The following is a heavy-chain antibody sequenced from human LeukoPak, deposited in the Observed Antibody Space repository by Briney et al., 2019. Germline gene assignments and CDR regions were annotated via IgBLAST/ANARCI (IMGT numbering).Heavy chain of an antibody. J-gene: IGHJ5*02. D-gene: IGHD3-10*01. CDR3: ARLPQEFGVLPFDP. CDR2: MNPNSGNT. V-gene: IGHV1-8*01. Sequence: ASVKVSCKATGYTFTSYDINWVRQATGQELEWMGWMNPNSGNTGYAQKFQGRVTMTRNTSISTAYMELSSLRSEDTAVYYCARLPQEFGVLPFDPWGQGTLVTVSS. CDR1: GYTFTSYD.